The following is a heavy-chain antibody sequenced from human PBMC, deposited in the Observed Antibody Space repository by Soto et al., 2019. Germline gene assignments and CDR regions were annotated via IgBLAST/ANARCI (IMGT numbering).Heavy chain of an antibody. CDR1: GGSISSYY. CDR2: IYYSGST. D-gene: IGHD3-10*01. CDR3: ARDSFWEGFGESNLLDP. J-gene: IGHJ5*02. V-gene: IGHV4-59*01. Sequence: PSETLSLTCTVSGGSISSYYWTWIRQPPGKGLEWIGYIYYSGSTNYNPSLKSRVTISVDTSKNQFSLKLTSVTAADTAVYYCARDSFWEGFGESNLLDPWGQGTLVTGSS.